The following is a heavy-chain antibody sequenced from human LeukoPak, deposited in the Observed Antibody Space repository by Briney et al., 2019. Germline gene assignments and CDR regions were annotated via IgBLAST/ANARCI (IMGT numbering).Heavy chain of an antibody. V-gene: IGHV4-31*03. CDR2: IYYSGST. J-gene: IGHJ5*02. D-gene: IGHD1-26*01. CDR3: ARGINKGWELLWWFDP. CDR1: RGSISSAGYY. Sequence: SETLSLTCTVSRGSISSAGYYWSCIRQHPGKGLEWIGYIYYSGSTYYNPSLKSRVTISVDTSKNQFSLKLSSVTAADTAVYYCARGINKGWELLWWFDPWGQGTLVTVSS.